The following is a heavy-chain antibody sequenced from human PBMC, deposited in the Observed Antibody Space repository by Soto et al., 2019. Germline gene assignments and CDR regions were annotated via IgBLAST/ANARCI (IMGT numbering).Heavy chain of an antibody. D-gene: IGHD2-2*01. Sequence: QGQLVESGGGVVQPGRSLRLSCAASGFTFTSHAMHLVRQTPGKGLAWVAAISYDEIDKKYPSTVKGRFAVSRDNVKNPLSLQITSLRTEDTAVYYCAKDSRYHLTDNYLYYSLDVWVHGTTVTVSS. CDR1: GFTFTSHA. J-gene: IGHJ6*02. CDR3: AKDSRYHLTDNYLYYSLDV. V-gene: IGHV3-30*18. CDR2: ISYDEIDK.